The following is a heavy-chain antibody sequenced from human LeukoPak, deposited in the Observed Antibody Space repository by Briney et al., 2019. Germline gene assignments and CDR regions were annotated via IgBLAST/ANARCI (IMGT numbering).Heavy chain of an antibody. CDR1: GFTFSDYY. J-gene: IGHJ5*02. V-gene: IGHV3-11*04. D-gene: IGHD6-13*01. CDR2: ISNDGTTI. Sequence: GGSLRLSCAASGFTFSDYYMSWIRQAPGKGPEWLSYISNDGTTIYYADSVKGRFTISRDNAKNSLHLQMNSLRAGDTAVYYCARDRRPSSWLGVGPWGQGTLVTVSS. CDR3: ARDRRPSSWLGVGP.